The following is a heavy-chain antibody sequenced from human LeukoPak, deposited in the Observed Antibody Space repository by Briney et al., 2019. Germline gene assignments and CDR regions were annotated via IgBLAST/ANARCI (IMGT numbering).Heavy chain of an antibody. D-gene: IGHD2-21*02. CDR1: GFTFSSYA. CDR3: AKDGDCGGDCYRYFDY. CDR2: ISGSGGST. J-gene: IGHJ4*02. Sequence: GGALRLSCAASGFTFSSYAMSWVRQAPGKGLEWVSAISGSGGSTYYADSVKGRFTISRDNSKNTLYLQMNSLRAEDTAVYYCAKDGDCGGDCYRYFDYWGQGTLVTVSS. V-gene: IGHV3-23*01.